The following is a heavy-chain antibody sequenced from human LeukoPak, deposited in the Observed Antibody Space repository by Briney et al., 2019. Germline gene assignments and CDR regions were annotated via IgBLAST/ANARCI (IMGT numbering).Heavy chain of an antibody. CDR2: IYYSGST. CDR1: GGSISTYA. J-gene: IGHJ4*02. CDR3: ARALTYGGYDLAY. V-gene: IGHV4-59*01. Sequence: SETLSLTCTVSGGSISTYAWSWIRQPAGKGLEWIGYIYYSGSTNYNPSLKSRVTLSVDTSKNQFPLKLSSVTAADTAVYYCARALTYGGYDLAYWGQGSLVTVSS. D-gene: IGHD3-9*01.